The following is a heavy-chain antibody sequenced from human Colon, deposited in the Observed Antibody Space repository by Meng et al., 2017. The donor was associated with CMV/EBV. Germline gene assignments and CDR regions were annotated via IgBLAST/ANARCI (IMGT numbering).Heavy chain of an antibody. Sequence: ASVKVSCKASGYSFTFYGLHWVRQAPGQGLEWMAAFNPVDVSTTYAQKFQGRVAMTRDTSTSTVYLELSSLTSDDTAIYYCAREAAVSAQPDFSSYYLFDYWGQGTLVTVSS. CDR2: FNPVDVST. CDR1: GYSFTFYG. CDR3: AREAAVSAQPDFSSYYLFDY. J-gene: IGHJ4*02. D-gene: IGHD1-26*01. V-gene: IGHV1-46*01.